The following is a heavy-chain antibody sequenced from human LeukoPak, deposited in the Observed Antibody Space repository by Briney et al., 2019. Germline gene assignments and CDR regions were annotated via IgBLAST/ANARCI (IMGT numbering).Heavy chain of an antibody. J-gene: IGHJ5*02. CDR2: ISYDGSNK. CDR1: GFTFSSYA. CDR3: ARGCPHYYDSSGYDWFDP. Sequence: GSLRLSCAASGFTFSSYAMHWVRQAPGKGLEWVAVISYDGSNKYYADSVKGRFTISRDNAKNTLYLQMNSLRAEDTAVYYCARGCPHYYDSSGYDWFDPWGQGTLVTVSS. V-gene: IGHV3-30-3*01. D-gene: IGHD3-22*01.